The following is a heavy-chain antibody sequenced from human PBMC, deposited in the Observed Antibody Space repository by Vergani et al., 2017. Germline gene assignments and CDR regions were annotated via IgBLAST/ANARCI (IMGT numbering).Heavy chain of an antibody. D-gene: IGHD6-19*01. CDR1: GFTFSSYG. J-gene: IGHJ6*02. CDR3: AKDPYYSSGWYGGYYYGMDV. CDR2: ISYDGSNK. V-gene: IGHV3-30*18. Sequence: QVQLVESGGGVVQPGRSLRLSCAASGFTFSSYGMHWVRQAPGKGLEWVAVISYDGSNKYYADSVEGRFTISRDNSKNTLYLQMNSLRAEDTAVYYCAKDPYYSSGWYGGYYYGMDVWGQGTTVTVSS.